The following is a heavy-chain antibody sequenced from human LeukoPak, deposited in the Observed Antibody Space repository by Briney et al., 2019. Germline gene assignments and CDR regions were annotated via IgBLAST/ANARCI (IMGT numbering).Heavy chain of an antibody. CDR3: ARDAGHQLSRRNYYAMDV. CDR1: GGSINSCSYY. Sequence: SETLSLTCTVSGGSINSCSYYWGWVRQPPGKGLEWIGSMYYRGSTYYNPSLKSRVTISVDTSKNQFSLKLSSVTAADTAVYYCARDAGHQLSRRNYYAMDVWGQGTTVTVSS. D-gene: IGHD1-1*01. J-gene: IGHJ6*02. CDR2: MYYRGST. V-gene: IGHV4-39*07.